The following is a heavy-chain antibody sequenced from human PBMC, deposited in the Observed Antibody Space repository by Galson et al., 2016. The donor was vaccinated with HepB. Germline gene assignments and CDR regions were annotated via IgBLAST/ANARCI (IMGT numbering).Heavy chain of an antibody. V-gene: IGHV5-51*01. J-gene: IGHJ4*02. CDR2: IYPGDSDT. CDR1: GYNFISFS. CDR3: ARPYYYDGPAAY. Sequence: QSGAAVKEPGESLKISCKASGYNFISFSIGWVRQMPGKGLESLGLIYPGDSDTRYSPSFQRQVTISADQSNSTVYLEWSSLKASHTAIYYCARPYYYDGPAAYCGQGTLFTFSS. D-gene: IGHD3-22*01.